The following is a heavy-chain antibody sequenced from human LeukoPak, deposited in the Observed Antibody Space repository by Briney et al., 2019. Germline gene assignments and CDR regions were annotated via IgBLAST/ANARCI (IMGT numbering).Heavy chain of an antibody. CDR1: GGSFSGYY. Sequence: SETLSLTCAVSGGSFSGYYWCWIRQPPPQGLERVGEINHNGSTNYTPSLKSRVNISVATSKNQFSMKLSSVTAADTAVYYCARGRGRQQLARRVLYYFDYWGQEPWSPSPQ. CDR3: ARGRGRQQLARRVLYYFDY. CDR2: INHNGST. J-gene: IGHJ4*01. D-gene: IGHD6-13*01. V-gene: IGHV4-34*01.